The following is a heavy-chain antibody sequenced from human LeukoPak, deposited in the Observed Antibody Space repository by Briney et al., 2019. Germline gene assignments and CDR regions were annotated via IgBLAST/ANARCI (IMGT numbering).Heavy chain of an antibody. V-gene: IGHV1-18*01. CDR3: ARDWGIVGATYPHGFDP. CDR1: GYTFTSYG. J-gene: IGHJ5*02. Sequence: GASVKVSCKASGYTFTSYGISWVRQAPGQGLEWMGWISAYNGNTNYAQKLQGRVTMTTDTSTSTAYMELRSLRSDDTAVYYCARDWGIVGATYPHGFDPWGQGTLVTVSS. D-gene: IGHD1-26*01. CDR2: ISAYNGNT.